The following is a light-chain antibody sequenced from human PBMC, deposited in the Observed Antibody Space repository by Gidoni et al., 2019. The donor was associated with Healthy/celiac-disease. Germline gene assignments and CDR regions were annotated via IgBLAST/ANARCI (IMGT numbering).Light chain of an antibody. CDR2: GAS. J-gene: IGKJ4*01. Sequence: EIVMTQSPATLSVSPGERATLSCRASQSVSSNLAWYQQKPGQAPRLLIIYGASTRATGIPARFSGSGSGTEFTLTISSLQSEDFAVYYCQQYNNWPLTFGGGTKVEIK. V-gene: IGKV3-15*01. CDR3: QQYNNWPLT. CDR1: QSVSSN.